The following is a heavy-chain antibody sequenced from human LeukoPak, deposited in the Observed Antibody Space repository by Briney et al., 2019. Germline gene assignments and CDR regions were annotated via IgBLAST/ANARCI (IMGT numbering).Heavy chain of an antibody. CDR1: GGSISSSNW. CDR3: ARRSSGRLYYYYYYYMDV. J-gene: IGHJ6*03. Sequence: SGTLSLTCAVSGGSISSSNWWSWVRQPPGKGLEWIGEIYHSGSTNYNPSLKSRVTISVDTSKNQFSLKLSSVTAADTAVYYCARRSSGRLYYYYYYYMDVWGKGTTVTISS. V-gene: IGHV4-4*02. CDR2: IYHSGST. D-gene: IGHD6-19*01.